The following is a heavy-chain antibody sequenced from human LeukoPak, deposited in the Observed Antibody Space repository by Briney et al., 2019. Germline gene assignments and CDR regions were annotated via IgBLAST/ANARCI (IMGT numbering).Heavy chain of an antibody. CDR3: ARDASKYSYGHVHDAFDI. CDR1: GFTFSDYY. J-gene: IGHJ3*02. V-gene: IGHV3-11*01. Sequence: PGGSLRLSCAASGFTFSDYYMSWIRQAPGKGLEWVSYISSSGSTIYYADSVKGRFTISRDNAKNSLYLQMNSLRAEDTAVYYCARDASKYSYGHVHDAFDIWGQGTTVTVSS. CDR2: ISSSGSTI. D-gene: IGHD5-18*01.